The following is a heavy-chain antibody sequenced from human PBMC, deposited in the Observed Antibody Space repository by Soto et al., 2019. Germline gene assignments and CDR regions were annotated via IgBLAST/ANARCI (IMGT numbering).Heavy chain of an antibody. D-gene: IGHD1-26*01. J-gene: IGHJ4*02. Sequence: QVQLVQSGAEVKKPGASVKVSCKASGYTFTSYAMHWLRQAPGQRLEWMGGINAGNGNTKYSQKFQGRVTITRDTSASTAYMELSSLRSEDTAVYYCARDLGVGAASDYWGQGTLVTVSS. CDR2: INAGNGNT. CDR3: ARDLGVGAASDY. V-gene: IGHV1-3*01. CDR1: GYTFTSYA.